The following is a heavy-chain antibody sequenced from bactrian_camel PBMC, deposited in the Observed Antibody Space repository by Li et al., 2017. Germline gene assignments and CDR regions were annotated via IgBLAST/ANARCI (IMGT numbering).Heavy chain of an antibody. CDR1: GYTYSGNY. Sequence: HVQLVESGGGSVQAGGSLRLSCVVSGYTYSGNYMAWFRQAPGKEREGVAFIDTSGGTNYAYSVAGRFTISKDNAKNTVYLQMNSLEPEDTAMYYCAAATCWRLDPDCGDDGMDYWGKGTQVTVS. CDR2: IDTSGGT. V-gene: IGHV3S53*01. J-gene: IGHJ7*01. D-gene: IGHD1*01.